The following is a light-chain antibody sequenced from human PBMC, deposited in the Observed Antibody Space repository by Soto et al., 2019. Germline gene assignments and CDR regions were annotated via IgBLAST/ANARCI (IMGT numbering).Light chain of an antibody. V-gene: IGKV3-11*01. CDR1: QSVSSY. Sequence: EIVLTQSPATLSLSPGERATLSCRASQSVSSYLAWYQQKPGQAPRLLIYDASNRATGIPARFSGSGSGTDFTLTISSLEPEDFAVYYCQQRSNRPLTFGQGTKV. J-gene: IGKJ1*01. CDR2: DAS. CDR3: QQRSNRPLT.